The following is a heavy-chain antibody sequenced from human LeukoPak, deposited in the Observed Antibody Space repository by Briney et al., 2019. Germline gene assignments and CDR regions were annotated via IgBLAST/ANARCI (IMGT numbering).Heavy chain of an antibody. Sequence: PGGSLRLSCAASGFTFNNYWMTWVRQAPGKGLEWVSSINQDGSAKIYVDSMEGRFTISRDNAQNSLFLQMTSLRAEDTAVFYCARVYCSGGNCFSYFDYWGQGTLVNVSS. V-gene: IGHV3-7*04. CDR3: ARVYCSGGNCFSYFDY. D-gene: IGHD2-15*01. CDR1: GFTFNNYW. J-gene: IGHJ4*02. CDR2: INQDGSAK.